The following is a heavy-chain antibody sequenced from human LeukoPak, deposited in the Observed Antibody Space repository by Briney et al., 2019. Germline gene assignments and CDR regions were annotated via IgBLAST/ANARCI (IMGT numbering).Heavy chain of an antibody. J-gene: IGHJ4*02. D-gene: IGHD5-24*01. V-gene: IGHV1-18*01. CDR3: ASSGGLQSRGWGGGYFDY. CDR2: ISAYNGNT. Sequence: ASVKVSCKASGYTFTSYGISWVRQAPGQGLEWMGWISAYNGNTNYAQKLQGRVTMTTDTSTSTAYMELRSLRSEDTAVYYCASSGGLQSRGWGGGYFDYWGQGTLVTVSS. CDR1: GYTFTSYG.